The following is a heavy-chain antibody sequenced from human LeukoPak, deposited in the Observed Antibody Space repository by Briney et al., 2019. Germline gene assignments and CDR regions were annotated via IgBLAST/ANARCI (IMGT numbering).Heavy chain of an antibody. Sequence: GGSLRLSCSASGFTFSSYAMNWVRQAPGKGLEYVSAITSNGGSTYYADSVKGRFTISRDHSKNTLYLQMSSLTAEDTAVYYCARTSLSGDGYKVGYFDSWGQGTLVTVSS. CDR3: ARTSLSGDGYKVGYFDS. D-gene: IGHD5-24*01. J-gene: IGHJ4*02. V-gene: IGHV3-64D*06. CDR1: GFTFSSYA. CDR2: ITSNGGST.